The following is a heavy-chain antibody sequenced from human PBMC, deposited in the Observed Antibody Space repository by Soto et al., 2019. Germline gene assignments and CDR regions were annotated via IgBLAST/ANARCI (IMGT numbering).Heavy chain of an antibody. CDR1: GFTFSSYG. D-gene: IGHD3-3*01. Sequence: QVQLVESGGGVVQPGRSLRLSCAASGFTFSSYGIHWVRQAPGKGLEWVAVIWYDGSNKYYADSVKGRFSISRDNSKNTVHLQMNSLTAEDTAEYHCARGWNGMDVWGQGTTVTVSS. CDR3: ARGWNGMDV. CDR2: IWYDGSNK. V-gene: IGHV3-33*01. J-gene: IGHJ6*02.